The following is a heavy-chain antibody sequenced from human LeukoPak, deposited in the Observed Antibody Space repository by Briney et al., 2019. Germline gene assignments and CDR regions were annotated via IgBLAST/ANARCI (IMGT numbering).Heavy chain of an antibody. J-gene: IGHJ4*02. CDR2: ISGDGGRT. Sequence: PGGSLRLSCAASGFTFSNYALSWVRQAPGKGLEWVSAISGDGGRTYYADSVKGLFTISRDNSKRTLYLQMDSLRADDTAVYYCAKDIEALSSSWYYFDYWGQGTLVTVSS. CDR3: AKDIEALSSSWYYFDY. CDR1: GFTFSNYA. D-gene: IGHD6-13*01. V-gene: IGHV3-23*01.